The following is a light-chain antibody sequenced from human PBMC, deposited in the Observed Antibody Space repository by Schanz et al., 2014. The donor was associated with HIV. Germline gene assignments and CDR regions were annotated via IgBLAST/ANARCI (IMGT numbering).Light chain of an antibody. CDR1: SSNIGSKT. Sequence: QSVLTQPPSASGTPGQRVTISCSGSSSNIGSKTINWYQQLPGTAPKLLIYGNTQRPSGVPDRFSGSKSGTSASLAISGLQSEDEADYYCAAWDDSLNGVVFGGGIKLTVL. CDR2: GNT. J-gene: IGLJ3*02. CDR3: AAWDDSLNGVV. V-gene: IGLV1-44*01.